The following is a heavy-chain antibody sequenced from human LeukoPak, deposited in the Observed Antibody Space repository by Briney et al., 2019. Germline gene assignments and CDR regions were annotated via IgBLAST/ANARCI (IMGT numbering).Heavy chain of an antibody. V-gene: IGHV3-30-3*01. D-gene: IGHD3-22*01. J-gene: IGHJ3*02. Sequence: GGSLRLSCAASGFTFSSYAMHWVRQAAGKGLEWVAVISYDGSNKYYADSVKGRFTISRDNSKNTLYLQMNSLRAEDTAVYYCARPLIVVVINDAFDIWGQGTMVTVSS. CDR3: ARPLIVVVINDAFDI. CDR1: GFTFSSYA. CDR2: ISYDGSNK.